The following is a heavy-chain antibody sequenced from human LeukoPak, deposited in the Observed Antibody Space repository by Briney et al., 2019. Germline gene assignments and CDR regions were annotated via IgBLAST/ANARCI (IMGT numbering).Heavy chain of an antibody. CDR1: GFTFSNYG. V-gene: IGHV3-30*02. D-gene: IGHD5-18*01. J-gene: IGHJ4*02. Sequence: GGSLRLSCAASGFTFSNYGVHWVRQAPGKGLEWVAFIRYDGSNKYYADSVKGRFTISRDNSKNTLYLQMDSLRAEDTALYYCAKPLAGYSSAFDYWGQGTLVTVCS. CDR2: IRYDGSNK. CDR3: AKPLAGYSSAFDY.